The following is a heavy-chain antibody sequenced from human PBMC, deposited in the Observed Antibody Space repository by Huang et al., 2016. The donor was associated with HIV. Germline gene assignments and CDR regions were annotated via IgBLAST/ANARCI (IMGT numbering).Heavy chain of an antibody. Sequence: EVQLVESGGGLVQPGGSLRLSCAASGFSISSYWMHWVSQAPVKGLVGVSLINSDGSSTSDADAVKGRFTISRDNAKNTLYLQMNSLRAEDTAVYYCARDPRIQSWLNFFDYWGQGTLVSVSS. CDR3: ARDPRIQSWLNFFDY. J-gene: IGHJ4*02. CDR2: INSDGSST. CDR1: GFSISSYW. D-gene: IGHD3-22*01. V-gene: IGHV3-74*01.